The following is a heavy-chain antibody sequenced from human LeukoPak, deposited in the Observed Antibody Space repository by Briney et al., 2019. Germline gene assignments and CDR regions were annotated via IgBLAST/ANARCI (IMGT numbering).Heavy chain of an antibody. V-gene: IGHV1-69*06. D-gene: IGHD2-15*01. CDR2: IIPIFGTA. J-gene: IGHJ4*02. Sequence: GASVKVSCKASGGTFSSYAISWVRQAPGQGLEWMGGIIPIFGTANYAQKFQGRVTITADKSTSTAYMELIRLRAEDTAVYYCARDGHCSGGSCYSVAFDYWGQGTLVTVSS. CDR3: ARDGHCSGGSCYSVAFDY. CDR1: GGTFSSYA.